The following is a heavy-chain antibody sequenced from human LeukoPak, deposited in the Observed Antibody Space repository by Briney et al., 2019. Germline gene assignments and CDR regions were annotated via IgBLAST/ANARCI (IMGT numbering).Heavy chain of an antibody. V-gene: IGHV1-18*01. CDR3: ARVLGTYYYDSSGYYPDY. CDR1: GYTFTIYG. Sequence: GASVKVSCKASGYTFTIYGISWVRQAPGQGLEWMGWISAYNGNTNYAQKLQGRVTMTTDTSTSTAYMELRSLRSDDTAVYYCARVLGTYYYDSSGYYPDYWGQGTLVTVSS. J-gene: IGHJ4*02. CDR2: ISAYNGNT. D-gene: IGHD3-22*01.